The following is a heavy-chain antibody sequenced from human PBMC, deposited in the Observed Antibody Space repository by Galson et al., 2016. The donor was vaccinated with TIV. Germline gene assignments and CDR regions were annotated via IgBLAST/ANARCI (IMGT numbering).Heavy chain of an antibody. CDR1: GYTFSYFG. V-gene: IGHV1-18*04. J-gene: IGHJ6*02. CDR2: ISAYSGAT. CDR3: ARDHPPDGEALTGYSPFNYYALDL. D-gene: IGHD3-9*01. Sequence: SVKVSCKASGYTFSYFGVSWVRQAPGQGLEWLGWISAYSGATKYAQKVQGRVTLTTDTSTSTAYLELRSLRFDDTAVYYCARDHPPDGEALTGYSPFNYYALDLWGQGTTV.